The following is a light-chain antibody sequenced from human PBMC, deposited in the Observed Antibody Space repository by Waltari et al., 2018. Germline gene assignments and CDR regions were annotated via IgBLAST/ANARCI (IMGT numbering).Light chain of an antibody. CDR1: QGISSN. V-gene: IGKV1-9*01. CDR2: GDS. Sequence: DIQLTQSPSFLSASVGDRVTITCRASQGISSNLAWYQHKPGQAPKPLIYGDSTLQRGVPSRFGGGGSGTEFTLTISSLQPEDFATYYCQQLNSYLFGGGTKVEIK. CDR3: QQLNSYL. J-gene: IGKJ4*01.